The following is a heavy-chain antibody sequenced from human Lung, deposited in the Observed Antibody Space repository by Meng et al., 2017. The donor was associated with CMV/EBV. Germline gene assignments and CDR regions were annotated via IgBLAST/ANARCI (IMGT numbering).Heavy chain of an antibody. V-gene: IGHV3-48*03. J-gene: IGHJ4*02. Sequence: GESXKISCAASAFTFSSYEMNWVRQAPGKGLEWVSYITSFGSTIHYADSVKGRFTISRDNAKNLLFLQMNSLRAEDTGVYYCAREDYGSGSLSDWGQGTXVTVSS. CDR1: AFTFSSYE. CDR2: ITSFGSTI. D-gene: IGHD3-10*01. CDR3: AREDYGSGSLSD.